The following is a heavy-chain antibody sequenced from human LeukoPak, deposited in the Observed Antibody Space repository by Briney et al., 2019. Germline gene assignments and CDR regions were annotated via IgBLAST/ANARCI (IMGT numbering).Heavy chain of an antibody. J-gene: IGHJ6*02. CDR2: IYYSGST. CDR3: ARGWYYDFWSGYYRSGYYGMDV. D-gene: IGHD3-3*01. Sequence: PSETLSLTCTVSGGSISSSSYYWGWIRQPPGKGLEWIGSIYYSGSTYYNPSLKSRVTISVDTSKNQFSLKLSSVTAADTAVYYCARGWYYDFWSGYYRSGYYGMDVWGQGTTVTVSS. V-gene: IGHV4-39*01. CDR1: GGSISSSSYY.